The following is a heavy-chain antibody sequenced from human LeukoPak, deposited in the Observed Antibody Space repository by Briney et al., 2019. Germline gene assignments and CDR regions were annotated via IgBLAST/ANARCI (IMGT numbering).Heavy chain of an antibody. V-gene: IGHV3-48*02. Sequence: HPGGSLRLSCAASGFTFSSSSMNSVRPAPGNGLDWVSYISSSSSSKYYADSVKGRFTISRDSAKNSLYLQMNSLRDEDTAVYYCARDFYDSSGYSLDYWGQGTLVTVSS. CDR3: ARDFYDSSGYSLDY. J-gene: IGHJ4*02. D-gene: IGHD3-22*01. CDR2: ISSSSSSK. CDR1: GFTFSSSS.